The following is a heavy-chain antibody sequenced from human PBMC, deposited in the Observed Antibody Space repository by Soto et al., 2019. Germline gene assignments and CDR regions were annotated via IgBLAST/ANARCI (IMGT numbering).Heavy chain of an antibody. J-gene: IGHJ3*02. Sequence: GGSLRLSCAASGFTFSSYSMNWVRQAPGKGLEWVSYISSSSTIYYADSVKGRFTISRDNAKNSLYLQMNSLRAEDTAVYYCARDGTGAFDIWGQGTMVTVSS. V-gene: IGHV3-48*04. CDR3: ARDGTGAFDI. CDR2: ISSSSTI. D-gene: IGHD1-1*01. CDR1: GFTFSSYS.